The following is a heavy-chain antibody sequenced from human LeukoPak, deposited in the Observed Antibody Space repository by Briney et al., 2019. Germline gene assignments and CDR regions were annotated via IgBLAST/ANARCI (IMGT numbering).Heavy chain of an antibody. V-gene: IGHV3-15*01. D-gene: IGHD4-11*01. CDR1: GFTFSDAW. CDR3: TTASRLPF. J-gene: IGHJ3*01. CDR2: IKRKTDGGTT. Sequence: GGSLRLSGAASGFTFSDAWMSWVRQAPGKGLEWVGRIKRKTDGGTTDYAAPVKGRFTISRDDSKNTLDLQMNSLKTEDTAVYYCTTASRLPFWGQGTMVTVSS.